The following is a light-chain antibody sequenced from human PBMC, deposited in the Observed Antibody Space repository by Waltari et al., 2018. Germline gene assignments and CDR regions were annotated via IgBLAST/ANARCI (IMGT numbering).Light chain of an antibody. J-gene: IGKJ1*01. CDR1: QSLLHRNGNTY. V-gene: IGKV2-30*02. CDR2: KVS. Sequence: DAAMPQSPLSLSVTPGQSASISCRSSQSLLHRNGNTYLSWFQQKPGQSPRRLIYKVSNRDSGVPDRFSGSGAGTDFTLKISRVEAEDVGVYYCMEGTHHRAFGPGTKVEIK. CDR3: MEGTHHRA.